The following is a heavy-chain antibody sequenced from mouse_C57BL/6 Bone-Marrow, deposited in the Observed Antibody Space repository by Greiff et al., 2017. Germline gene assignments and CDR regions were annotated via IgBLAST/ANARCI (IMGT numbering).Heavy chain of an antibody. V-gene: IGHV1-81*01. CDR1: GYTFTSYG. CDR3: AKVRTVVSDY. J-gene: IGHJ2*01. D-gene: IGHD1-1*01. CDR2: IYPRSGNT. Sequence: VQLVESGAELARPGASVKLSCKASGYTFTSYGISWVKQRTGQGLEWIGEIYPRSGNTYYNEKFKGKATLTADKSSSTAYMELRSLTSEDSAVCFCAKVRTVVSDYWGQGTTLTVSS.